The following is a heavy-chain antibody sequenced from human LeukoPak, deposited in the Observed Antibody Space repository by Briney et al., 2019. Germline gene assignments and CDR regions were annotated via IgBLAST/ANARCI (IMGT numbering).Heavy chain of an antibody. CDR2: IYYSGST. Sequence: PSETLSLTCTVSGGSISSGDYYWSWIRQPPGKGLEWIGYIYYSGSTYYHPSLKSRVTISVDTSRNQFSLKLSSVTAADTAVYYCARSYCSSTSCYAGNWFDPWGQGTLVTVSS. V-gene: IGHV4-30-4*01. D-gene: IGHD2-2*01. CDR1: GGSISSGDYY. J-gene: IGHJ5*02. CDR3: ARSYCSSTSCYAGNWFDP.